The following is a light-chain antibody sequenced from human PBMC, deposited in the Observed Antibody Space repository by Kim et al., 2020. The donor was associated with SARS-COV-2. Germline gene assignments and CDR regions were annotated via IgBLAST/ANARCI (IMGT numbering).Light chain of an antibody. CDR2: LNSDGSH. CDR3: QTWGSGPWV. CDR1: SEHSSYT. J-gene: IGLJ3*02. Sequence: ASVKTTCTLSSEHSSYTIAWHQQQPEKGPRYLMKLNSDGSHTKGAEIPDRFSGSSSGAERYLTISSLQSDDEADYYCQTWGSGPWVFGGGTQLTVL. V-gene: IGLV4-69*02.